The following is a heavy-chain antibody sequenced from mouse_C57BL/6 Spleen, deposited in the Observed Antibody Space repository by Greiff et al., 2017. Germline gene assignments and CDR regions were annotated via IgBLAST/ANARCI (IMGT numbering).Heavy chain of an antibody. V-gene: IGHV6-3*01. D-gene: IGHD1-1*01. CDR2: IRLKSDNYAT. CDR1: GFTFSNYW. Sequence: EVKLMESGGGLVQPGGSMKLSCVASGFTFSNYWMNWVRQSPEKGLEWVAQIRLKSDNYATHYAESVKGRFTISRDDSKSSVYLQMNNLRAEDTGIYYCTFITTVVGQAYWGQGTLVTVSA. CDR3: TFITTVVGQAY. J-gene: IGHJ3*01.